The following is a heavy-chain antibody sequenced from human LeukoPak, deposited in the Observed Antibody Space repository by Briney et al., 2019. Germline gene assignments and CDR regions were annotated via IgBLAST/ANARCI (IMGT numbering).Heavy chain of an antibody. D-gene: IGHD2-21*02. CDR3: ARMTLGAEYLQY. Sequence: PSETLSLTCTVSGYSISSGYYWGWIRQPPGKGLEWIGSIFHSGSTYYNPSLKSRVTISVDTSKNQFSLKLSSVTAADTAVYFCARMTLGAEYLQYWGQGALVTVSS. CDR1: GYSISSGYY. V-gene: IGHV4-38-2*02. CDR2: IFHSGST. J-gene: IGHJ1*01.